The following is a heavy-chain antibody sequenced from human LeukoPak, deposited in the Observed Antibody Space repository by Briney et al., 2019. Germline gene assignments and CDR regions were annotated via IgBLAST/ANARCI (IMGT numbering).Heavy chain of an antibody. D-gene: IGHD6-19*01. CDR3: ARGTRYSSGWYWFDP. J-gene: IGHJ5*02. CDR2: MNPNSGNT. Sequence: ASVKVSCKASGYTFTSYDINWVRQATGQGLEWMGWMNPNSGNTGYAQKFQGRVTVTRNTSISTAYMELSSLRSEDTAVYYCARGTRYSSGWYWFDPWGQGTLVTVPS. CDR1: GYTFTSYD. V-gene: IGHV1-8*01.